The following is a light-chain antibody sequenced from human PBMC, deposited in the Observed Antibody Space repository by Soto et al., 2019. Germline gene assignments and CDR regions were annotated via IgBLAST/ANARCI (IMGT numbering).Light chain of an antibody. CDR3: QQRSNWPPIT. V-gene: IGKV3-11*01. Sequence: VLTPSPATPSFSSGGRDTLPCRASQSVSSYLAWYQQKPGQAPRLLIYDASNRATGIPARFSGSGSGTDFTLTISSLEPEDFAVYYCQQRSNWPPITFGQGTRLEI. CDR1: QSVSSY. CDR2: DAS. J-gene: IGKJ5*01.